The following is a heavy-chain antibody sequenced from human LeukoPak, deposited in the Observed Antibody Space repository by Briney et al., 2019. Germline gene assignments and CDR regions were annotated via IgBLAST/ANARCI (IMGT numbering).Heavy chain of an antibody. CDR2: ISSSSNSM. D-gene: IGHD1-1*01. Sequence: PGGSLRLSCAASGFTFSGYFMTWVRQAPGKGLEWVSYISSSSNSMYYADSVKGRFTISRDNSKNTLYLQMNSLRAEDTAVYYCAKQFLGYKELDIWGQGTMVTVSS. CDR1: GFTFSGYF. J-gene: IGHJ3*02. V-gene: IGHV3-48*01. CDR3: AKQFLGYKELDI.